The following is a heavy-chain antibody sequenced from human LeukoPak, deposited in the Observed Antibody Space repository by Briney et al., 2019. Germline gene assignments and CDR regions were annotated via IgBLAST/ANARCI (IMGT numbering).Heavy chain of an antibody. D-gene: IGHD2-21*02. CDR3: ARDPRAYCGGDCYLGFDP. Sequence: PGGSLRLSCAASGFTFSSYSMNWVRQAPGKGLEWVSSISSSSSYIYYADSVKGRFTISRDNAKNSLYLQMNSLRAEDTAVYYCARDPRAYCGGDCYLGFDPWGQGTLVTVSS. V-gene: IGHV3-21*01. CDR1: GFTFSSYS. J-gene: IGHJ5*02. CDR2: ISSSSSYI.